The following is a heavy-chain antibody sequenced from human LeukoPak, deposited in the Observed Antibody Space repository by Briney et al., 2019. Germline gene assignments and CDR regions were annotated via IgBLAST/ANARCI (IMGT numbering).Heavy chain of an antibody. Sequence: PGRSLRLSCAASGFTFDDYAMHWVRQAPGKGLVWVSRINSDGSSTIYADSVKGRFTISRDNAKNTLYLQMNSLRAEDTAVYYCARGAYGSGSYYTYYFDYWGQGTLVTVSS. CDR3: ARGAYGSGSYYTYYFDY. CDR2: INSDGSST. CDR1: GFTFDDYA. D-gene: IGHD3-10*01. J-gene: IGHJ4*02. V-gene: IGHV3-74*01.